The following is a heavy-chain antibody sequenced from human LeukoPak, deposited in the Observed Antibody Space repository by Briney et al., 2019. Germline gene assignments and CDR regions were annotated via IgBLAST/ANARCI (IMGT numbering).Heavy chain of an antibody. CDR1: GDTFSTYL. CDR3: AIGAYHYGSGSYRSYFDY. CDR2: IIPIFGTS. V-gene: IGHV1-69*05. D-gene: IGHD3-10*01. J-gene: IGHJ4*02. Sequence: SVKVSCKASGDTFSTYLVSWLRQAPGQGLEWMGGIIPIFGTSNYAQKFQGRVTITTDESSTTAYMELSSLRFDDTAIYYCAIGAYHYGSGSYRSYFDYWGQGTLVRVSS.